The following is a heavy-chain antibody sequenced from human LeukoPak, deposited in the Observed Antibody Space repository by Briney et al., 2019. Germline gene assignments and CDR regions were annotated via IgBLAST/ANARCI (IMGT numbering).Heavy chain of an antibody. Sequence: SETLSLTCTVSGGSVSSINIYWSWIRQPAGKGLEWIGRIYSSGSTNYNPSLKSRVTISLDTAKNQFSLKLNSVTAADTAVYYCARDDNSGGLWGQGTLVTVSS. CDR2: IYSSGST. V-gene: IGHV4-61*02. CDR1: GGSVSSINIY. J-gene: IGHJ4*02. CDR3: ARDDNSGGL. D-gene: IGHD3-10*01.